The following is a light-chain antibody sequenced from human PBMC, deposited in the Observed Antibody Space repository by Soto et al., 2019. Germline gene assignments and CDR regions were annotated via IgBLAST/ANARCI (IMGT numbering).Light chain of an antibody. CDR1: QSVSRY. Sequence: EIVLTQSPATLSLSPGERATLSCRASQSVSRYLAWFQQKPGQAPRLLIYGVSSRATGIPARFSGSGSGTDFTLTISSLEPEDFEVYYCQQRSNWGMYTFGQGTKLEIK. V-gene: IGKV3-11*01. CDR3: QQRSNWGMYT. J-gene: IGKJ2*01. CDR2: GVS.